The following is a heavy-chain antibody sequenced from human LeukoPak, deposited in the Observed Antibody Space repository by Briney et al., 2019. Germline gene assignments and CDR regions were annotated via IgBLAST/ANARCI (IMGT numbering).Heavy chain of an antibody. CDR3: AREGYYGSGSPPSLYFDY. V-gene: IGHV3-30-3*01. CDR2: TSSDLNVK. Sequence: GGSLRLSCAASGFTFRNYVIHWVRQAPGKGLEWVAVTSSDLNVKLYADSVKGRFTISRDNSRSTLYLQMNSLRPGDTAIYYCAREGYYGSGSPPSLYFDYWGQGTLVTVSS. J-gene: IGHJ4*02. CDR1: GFTFRNYV. D-gene: IGHD3-10*01.